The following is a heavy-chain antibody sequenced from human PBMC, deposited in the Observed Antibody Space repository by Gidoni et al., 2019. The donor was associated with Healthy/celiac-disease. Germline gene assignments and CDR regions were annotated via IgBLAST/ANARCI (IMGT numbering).Heavy chain of an antibody. Sequence: EVQLVESGGGLVQPGGSLRLSCSASGFTFSSYDMHWVRQAPGKGLEYVSAISSNGGSTYYADSVKGRFTISRDNSKNTLYLQMSSLRAEDTAVYYCVKVPVGAETHFDYWGQGTLVTVSS. CDR3: VKVPVGAETHFDY. V-gene: IGHV3-64D*06. CDR1: GFTFSSYD. D-gene: IGHD1-26*01. J-gene: IGHJ4*02. CDR2: ISSNGGST.